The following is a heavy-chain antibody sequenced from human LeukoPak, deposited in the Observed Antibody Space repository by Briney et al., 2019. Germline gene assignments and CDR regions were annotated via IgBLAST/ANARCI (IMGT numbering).Heavy chain of an antibody. D-gene: IGHD3-10*01. V-gene: IGHV1-46*01. CDR3: ARGGSPPFY. CDR1: GFVFTNNY. CDR2: INPSGGST. Sequence: ASVKVSCKASGFVFTNNYMHWVRQAPGQGLEWMGIINPSGGSTSYAQKFQGRVTMTRDTSTSTVYMELSSLRSEDTAVYYCARGGSPPFYWGQGTLVTVSS. J-gene: IGHJ4*02.